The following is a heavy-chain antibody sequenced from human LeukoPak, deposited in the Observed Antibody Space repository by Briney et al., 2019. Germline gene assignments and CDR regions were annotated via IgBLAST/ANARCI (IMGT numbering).Heavy chain of an antibody. D-gene: IGHD3-10*01. V-gene: IGHV1-69*04. CDR3: ARGGEYYYGSGSYYLFDY. CDR2: IIPILGIA. Sequence: GASVKVSCKASGGTFGSYAISWVRQAPGQGLEWMGRIIPILGIANYAQKYQGRVTITADKSTSTAYMELSSLRSEDTAVYYCARGGEYYYGSGSYYLFDYWGQGTLVTVSS. J-gene: IGHJ4*02. CDR1: GGTFGSYA.